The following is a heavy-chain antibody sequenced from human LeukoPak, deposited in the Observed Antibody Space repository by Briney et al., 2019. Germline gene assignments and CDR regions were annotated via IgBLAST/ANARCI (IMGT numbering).Heavy chain of an antibody. CDR2: IDYRGST. D-gene: IGHD5-18*01. Sequence: PSETLSLTCTVSGDSISTYYWSWIRQPPGKGLEWIAYIDYRGSTTYNPSLRSRDTISVDTSRNQFSLKLYSVTAADTAVYYCARSRSGYSYDHAAFEIWGQGTMVTVSS. CDR1: GDSISTYY. J-gene: IGHJ3*02. CDR3: ARSRSGYSYDHAAFEI. V-gene: IGHV4-59*01.